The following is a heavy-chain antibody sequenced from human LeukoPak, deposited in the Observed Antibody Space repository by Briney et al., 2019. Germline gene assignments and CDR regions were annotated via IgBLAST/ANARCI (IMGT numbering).Heavy chain of an antibody. CDR1: GDTVSSNSAA. J-gene: IGHJ2*01. V-gene: IGHV6-1*01. CDR2: TYYRSKWYY. Sequence: PSQTLSLTCDISGDTVSSNSAAWNWIRQSPSRGLEWLGRTYYRSKWYYDYAVSVKSRITISPDTSKNQSSLKLSSVTAADTAVYYCARDREVVTANHWYFDLWGRGTLVTVSS. D-gene: IGHD2-21*02. CDR3: ARDREVVTANHWYFDL.